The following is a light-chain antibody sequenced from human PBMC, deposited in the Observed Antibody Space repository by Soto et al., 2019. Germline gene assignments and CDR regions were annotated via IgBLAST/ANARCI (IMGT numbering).Light chain of an antibody. V-gene: IGKV3-20*01. CDR3: HQATAWPWT. Sequence: EIVLTQSPGTLSMSPGERATLSCRASQSVTNSSLAWCQQKPGQAPRLLIYGASSRATGIPDRFNGTGSGTDFTITFSRPEPEVFAFYYCHQATAWPWTFGRGTKL. CDR2: GAS. CDR1: QSVTNSS. J-gene: IGKJ2*02.